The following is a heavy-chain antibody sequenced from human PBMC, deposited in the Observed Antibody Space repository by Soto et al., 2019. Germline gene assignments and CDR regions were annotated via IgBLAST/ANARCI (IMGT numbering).Heavy chain of an antibody. CDR2: IFHTGDT. V-gene: IGHV4-38-2*02. CDR1: NYSINSGFF. D-gene: IGHD1-1*01. CDR3: ERDTNSLEP. Sequence: KTSETXTLTGSFSNYSINSGFFFCWIRQPPGKGLEWIGSIFHTGDTYYNPSLKSRITMSVDTSRNKFSLKLTSLTAEETAVYYCERDTNSLEPWGQGTLVT. J-gene: IGHJ4*02.